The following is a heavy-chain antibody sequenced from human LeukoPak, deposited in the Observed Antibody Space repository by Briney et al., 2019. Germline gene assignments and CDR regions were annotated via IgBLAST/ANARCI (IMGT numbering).Heavy chain of an antibody. CDR1: GGSMSSSSYY. D-gene: IGHD5-12*01. CDR3: ARQFHGSGYVDDL. V-gene: IGHV4-39*01. Sequence: SETLSLTCGVSGGSMSSSSYYWGWIRQPPGKGLEWIGSIYYSGSTYYNPSLKSRVTMSVDTSKNQFSLKLSAVTAADTAVYYCARQFHGSGYVDDLWGQGTLVTVSS. CDR2: IYYSGST. J-gene: IGHJ5*02.